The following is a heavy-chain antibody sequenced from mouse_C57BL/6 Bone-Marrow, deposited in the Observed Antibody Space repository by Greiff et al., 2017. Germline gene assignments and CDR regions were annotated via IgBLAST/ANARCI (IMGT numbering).Heavy chain of an antibody. CDR1: GYTFTTYP. V-gene: IGHV1-47*01. J-gene: IGHJ2*01. D-gene: IGHD2-1*01. Sequence: VQRVESGAELVKPGASVKMYCKASGYTFTTYPIEWMKQNHGKSLEWIGNFHPYNDDTKYNEKFKGKATLTVEKSSSTVYLELSRLTSDDSAVYYCARGGNYGGYYFDYWGQGTTLTVSS. CDR2: FHPYNDDT. CDR3: ARGGNYGGYYFDY.